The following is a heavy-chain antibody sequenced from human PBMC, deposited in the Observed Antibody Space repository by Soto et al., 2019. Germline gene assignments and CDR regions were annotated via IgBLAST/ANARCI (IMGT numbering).Heavy chain of an antibody. D-gene: IGHD3-22*01. V-gene: IGHV3-9*01. J-gene: IGHJ6*02. Sequence: EVQLVESGGDLVQPGRSLRLSCAASGFTFDDYAMHWVRQVPGKGLQWVSGLSWNGVTIGYAASVKGRFTISSDKAKKSLYVQMNGLRPDDTALYYCAASRAYDSSDYSGFHYGMDVWGLGTTVNVSS. CDR3: AASRAYDSSDYSGFHYGMDV. CDR2: LSWNGVTI. CDR1: GFTFDDYA.